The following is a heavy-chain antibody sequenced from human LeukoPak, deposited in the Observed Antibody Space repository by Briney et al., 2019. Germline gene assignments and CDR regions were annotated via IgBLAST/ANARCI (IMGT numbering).Heavy chain of an antibody. J-gene: IGHJ2*01. Sequence: ASVKVSCKASGDTFANYGVSWVRQAPGQGLEWMGGIIPIFHTTKYAQKFQGRVTITTDESMSTVYVELRSLTSEDTAMYYCARGRGDGMGRYLDLWGRGTLVTVSS. CDR3: ARGRGDGMGRYLDL. CDR2: IIPIFHTT. V-gene: IGHV1-69*05. CDR1: GDTFANYG. D-gene: IGHD7-27*01.